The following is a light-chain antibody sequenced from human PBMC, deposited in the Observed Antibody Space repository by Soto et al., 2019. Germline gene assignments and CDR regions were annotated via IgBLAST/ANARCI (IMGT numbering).Light chain of an antibody. CDR2: EGN. V-gene: IGLV2-23*01. CDR1: ISDVGSYGP. J-gene: IGLJ1*01. CDR3: CSYVGARTYV. Sequence: QSVLTQPASVSGSPGQSITISCTGSISDVGSYGPVSWYQQHPGQVPKLIIYEGNRRPSGVSSRFSGSKSGNTASLTISGLQAEDEAEYSCCSYVGARTYVFGTGTKLTVL.